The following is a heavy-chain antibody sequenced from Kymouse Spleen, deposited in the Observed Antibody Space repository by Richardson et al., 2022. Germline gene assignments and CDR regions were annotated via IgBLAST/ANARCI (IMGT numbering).Heavy chain of an antibody. D-gene: IGHD2-8*01. CDR1: GFTFDDYG. V-gene: IGHV3-20*d01. CDR2: INWNGGST. CDR3: ARAYCTNGVCYHYYYGMDV. J-gene: IGHJ6*02. Sequence: EVQLVESGGGVVRPGGSLRLSCAASGFTFDDYGMSWVRQAPGKGLEWVSGINWNGGSTGYADSVKGRFTISRDNAKNSLYLQMNSLRAEDTALYYCARAYCTNGVCYHYYYGMDVWGQGTTVTVSS.